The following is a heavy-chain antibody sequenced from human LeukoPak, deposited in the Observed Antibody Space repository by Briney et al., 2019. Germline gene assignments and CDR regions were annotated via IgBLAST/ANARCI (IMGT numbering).Heavy chain of an antibody. CDR2: ISSSNNYI. V-gene: IGHV3-21*01. CDR1: GFTFSSYN. Sequence: KAGGSLRLSCAASGFTFSSYNMNWVRQAPGKGLEWVSSISSSNNYIYYADSVKGRFTISRDNTKNSLYLQLNSLRAEDTAVYYCARAGFYYDASYSDYWGQGTLVTVSS. D-gene: IGHD3-3*01. J-gene: IGHJ4*02. CDR3: ARAGFYYDASYSDY.